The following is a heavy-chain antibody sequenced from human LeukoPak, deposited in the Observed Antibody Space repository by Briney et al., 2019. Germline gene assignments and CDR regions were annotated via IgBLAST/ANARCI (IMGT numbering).Heavy chain of an antibody. J-gene: IGHJ4*02. Sequence: GGSLRLSCAASGFTFDDYAMHWVRQAPGKGLEWVSGISWNSGSIGYADSVKGRFTISRDNAKNSLYLEMNSLRVEDTAVYYCATSGYSGYGIDYWGQGTLVAVSS. V-gene: IGHV3-9*01. CDR2: ISWNSGSI. CDR3: ATSGYSGYGIDY. D-gene: IGHD5-12*01. CDR1: GFTFDDYA.